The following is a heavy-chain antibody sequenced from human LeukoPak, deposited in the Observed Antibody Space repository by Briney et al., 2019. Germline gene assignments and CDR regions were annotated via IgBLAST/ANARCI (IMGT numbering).Heavy chain of an antibody. CDR3: ARDSSHMITFGFDY. CDR1: GFTFSIYA. J-gene: IGHJ4*02. D-gene: IGHD3-16*01. CDR2: IYSGGST. Sequence: GGSLRLSCAASGFTFSIYAISWVRQAPGKGLEWVSVIYSGGSTYYADSVKGRFTISRDNSKNTLYLQMNSLRAEDTAVYYCARDSSHMITFGFDYWGQGTLVTVSS. V-gene: IGHV3-53*01.